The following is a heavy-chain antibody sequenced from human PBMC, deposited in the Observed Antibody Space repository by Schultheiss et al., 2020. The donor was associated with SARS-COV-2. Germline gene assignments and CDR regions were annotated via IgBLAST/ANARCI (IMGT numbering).Heavy chain of an antibody. CDR1: GFTFSSYA. V-gene: IGHV3-23*01. CDR2: ISGYGGGT. CDR3: ARVRGGGDFDY. Sequence: GGSLRLSCAASGFTFSSYAMHWVRQAPGKGLEWVAVISGYGGGTYYTDSVKGRFTISRDNAQNSLYLQMNSLRDEDTAVYYCARVRGGGDFDYWGQGTLVTVSS. D-gene: IGHD2-15*01. J-gene: IGHJ4*02.